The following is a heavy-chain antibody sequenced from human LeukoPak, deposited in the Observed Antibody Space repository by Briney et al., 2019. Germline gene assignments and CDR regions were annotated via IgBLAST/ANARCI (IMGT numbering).Heavy chain of an antibody. CDR2: ISYDGGNK. CDR3: AKDRGCSSTSCYYYYYGMDV. Sequence: GGSLRLSCAASGFTFSSYGMHWVRQAPGKGLEWVAVISYDGGNKYYADSVKGRFTISRDNSKNTLHLQMNSLRAEDTAVYYCAKDRGCSSTSCYYYYYGMDVWGQGTTVTVSS. D-gene: IGHD2-2*01. V-gene: IGHV3-30*18. CDR1: GFTFSSYG. J-gene: IGHJ6*02.